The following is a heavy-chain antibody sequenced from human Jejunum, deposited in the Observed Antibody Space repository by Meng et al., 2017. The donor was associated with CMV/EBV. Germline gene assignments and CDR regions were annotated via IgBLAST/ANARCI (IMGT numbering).Heavy chain of an antibody. CDR2: INPKNGDT. J-gene: IGHJ4*02. D-gene: IGHD1-26*01. Sequence: SCKASGYTFTGYQMHWVRQAPGQGLEWVGRINPKNGDTKYAEKFQGRVTMTRDTSITTAYMEVSRLRSDDTALYYCATTYSGRHETSWGQGTLVTVSS. CDR1: GYTFTGYQ. CDR3: ATTYSGRHETS. V-gene: IGHV1-2*06.